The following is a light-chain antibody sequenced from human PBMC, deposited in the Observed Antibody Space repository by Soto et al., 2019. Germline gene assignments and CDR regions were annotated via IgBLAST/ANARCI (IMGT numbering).Light chain of an antibody. CDR1: QSVSNNY. CDR3: QLYGSSPPYT. V-gene: IGKV3-20*01. CDR2: GSS. Sequence: EVVLTQSPGTLSLSPGERATLSCRASQSVSNNYLAWYQQKPGQSPKLLIFGSSDRATGIPDCISGSGSGKDFTRTISSLEPEDFSVYFCQLYGSSPPYTFGQGTKLEIK. J-gene: IGKJ2*01.